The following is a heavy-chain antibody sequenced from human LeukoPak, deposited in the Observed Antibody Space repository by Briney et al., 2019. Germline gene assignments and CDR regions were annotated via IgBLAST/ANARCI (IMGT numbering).Heavy chain of an antibody. V-gene: IGHV3-7*03. D-gene: IGHD3-16*01. CDR1: GFTFSSYW. CDR2: IKQDGSDK. CDR3: ARGGTPQVRVAINWFDP. Sequence: GGSLRLSCAASGFTFSSYWMTWVRQAPGKGLEWVANIKQDGSDKYYVDSVKGRFTVSRDNAKNSLYLQMNTLRAEDTAVYYCARGGTPQVRVAINWFDPWGQGTLVTVSP. J-gene: IGHJ5*02.